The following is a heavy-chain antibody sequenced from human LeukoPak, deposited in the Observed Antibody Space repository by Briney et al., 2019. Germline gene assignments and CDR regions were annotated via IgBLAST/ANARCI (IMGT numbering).Heavy chain of an antibody. CDR2: IKSNTDDGTA. Sequence: GGSLRLSCAASGFTFSNAWMSWVRQAPGKGLEWVGRIKSNTDDGTADYAAAVTGRFTISRDDSKNTLYLQMNSLKTEDTAVYYCNKYRGLFDYWGQGTLVTVSS. J-gene: IGHJ4*02. V-gene: IGHV3-15*01. CDR1: GFTFSNAW. D-gene: IGHD2-2*01. CDR3: NKYRGLFDY.